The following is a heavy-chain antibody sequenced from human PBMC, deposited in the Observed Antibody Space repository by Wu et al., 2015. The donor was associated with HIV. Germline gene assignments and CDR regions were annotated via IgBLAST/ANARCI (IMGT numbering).Heavy chain of an antibody. CDR1: GYSFSDYH. D-gene: IGHD6-6*01. J-gene: IGHJ6*03. CDR3: ARERLHSNSQNYYYYYMDV. CDR2: INPNTGGT. Sequence: QIQLVQSGAEVKKPGASVKVSCKASGYSFSDYHIRWVRQAPGQGLEWMGWINPNTGGTNYAQKFQGRVTMTRDTSICTAYMELSRLRSDDTAVYYCARERLHSNSQNYYYYYMDVWGKGTTVTVSS. V-gene: IGHV1-2*02.